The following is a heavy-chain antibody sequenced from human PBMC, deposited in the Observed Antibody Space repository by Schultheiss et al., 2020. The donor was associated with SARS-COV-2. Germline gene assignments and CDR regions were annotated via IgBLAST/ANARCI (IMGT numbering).Heavy chain of an antibody. CDR2: IDWDDDK. J-gene: IGHJ5*02. CDR3: ARVVQLEHGSLCFDP. CDR1: GFSLSTSGVG. Sequence: SGPTLVKPTQTLTLTCTFSGFSLSTSGVGVGWIRQPPGKALEWLARIDWDDDKFYSTSLKTRLTISKDTSKNQVVLTMTNMDPVDTATYYCARVVQLEHGSLCFDPWGQGTLVTVSS. V-gene: IGHV2-70*12. D-gene: IGHD1-1*01.